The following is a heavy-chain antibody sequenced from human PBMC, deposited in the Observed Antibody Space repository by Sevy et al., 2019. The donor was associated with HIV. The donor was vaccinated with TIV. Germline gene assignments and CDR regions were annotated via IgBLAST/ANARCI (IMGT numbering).Heavy chain of an antibody. CDR2: ISYDGSNK. D-gene: IGHD3-16*02. CDR3: ARASHMITFVGVIVIDGIDY. CDR1: GLTFSNYA. J-gene: IGHJ4*02. V-gene: IGHV3-30*09. Sequence: GGSLRLSCAASGLTFSNYAIHWVRQAPGKGLEWVAVISYDGSNKDYADSVKGRFAISRDNSKNTLYLQMNSLRVEDTAVYYCARASHMITFVGVIVIDGIDYWGQGTLVTVSS.